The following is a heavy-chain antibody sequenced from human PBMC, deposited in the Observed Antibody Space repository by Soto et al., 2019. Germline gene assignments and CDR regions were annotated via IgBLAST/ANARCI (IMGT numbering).Heavy chain of an antibody. CDR1: GFTFGDYG. V-gene: IGHV3-9*01. D-gene: IGHD3-3*01. Sequence: EVQLVESGGGLVQPGRSLRLSCVASGFTFGDYGMHWVRQAPGRGPEWVSGISWNSGNIGYAETVKGRFTISRDNAKNSLYLQMNSLRAEDTALYYCVKDGLTSVFGLVHDGSDIWGQGTMVTVS. CDR2: ISWNSGNI. CDR3: VKDGLTSVFGLVHDGSDI. J-gene: IGHJ3*02.